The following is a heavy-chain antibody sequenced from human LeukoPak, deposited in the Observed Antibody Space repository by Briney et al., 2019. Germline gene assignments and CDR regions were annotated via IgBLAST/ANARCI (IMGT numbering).Heavy chain of an antibody. V-gene: IGHV3-33*01. CDR1: GFTFSSFG. J-gene: IGHJ4*02. Sequence: GTSLRLSCAASGFTFSSFGMHWVRRAPGKGLEWVTLIWYDGSSEYYVDSVKGRFTISRDNSKNTLYLQINSLRAEDTAVYYCARDSYDILTGYYSGPDYWGQGTQVTVSS. D-gene: IGHD3-9*01. CDR3: ARDSYDILTGYYSGPDY. CDR2: IWYDGSSE.